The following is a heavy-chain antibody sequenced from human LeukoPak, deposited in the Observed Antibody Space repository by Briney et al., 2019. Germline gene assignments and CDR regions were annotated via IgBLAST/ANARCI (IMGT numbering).Heavy chain of an antibody. J-gene: IGHJ4*02. D-gene: IGHD2-15*01. CDR2: IWHDEISE. V-gene: IGHV3-33*06. Sequence: PGGSLRLSCEPSGFIFSNYGMYWVRQAPGKGLGWVAVIWHDEISEFYADSVRGRFRISRENSKNTVYLQMNNLRAEETALYYCAKDHRGGGSGYFESWGQGTLVTVSS. CDR1: GFIFSNYG. CDR3: AKDHRGGGSGYFES.